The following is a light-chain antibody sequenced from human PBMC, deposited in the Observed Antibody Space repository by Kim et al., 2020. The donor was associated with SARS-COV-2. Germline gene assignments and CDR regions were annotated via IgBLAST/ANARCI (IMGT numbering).Light chain of an antibody. J-gene: IGLJ3*02. CDR2: GNS. Sequence: QRVTHSCTGSSSNIGAGYDVHWYQQLPGTAPKLLIYGNSNRPSGVPDRFSGSKSGTSASLAITGLQAEDEADYYCQSYDSSLSGSVFGGGAQLTVL. CDR3: QSYDSSLSGSV. CDR1: SSNIGAGYD. V-gene: IGLV1-40*01.